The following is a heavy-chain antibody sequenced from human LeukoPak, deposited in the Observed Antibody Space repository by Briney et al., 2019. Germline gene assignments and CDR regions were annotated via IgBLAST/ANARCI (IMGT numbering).Heavy chain of an antibody. D-gene: IGHD3-3*01. J-gene: IGHJ6*03. V-gene: IGHV1-69*05. CDR3: ASCTIFGVFYYYYYMDV. CDR2: IIPIFGTA. CDR1: GGTFSSYA. Sequence: ASVKVSCKASGGTFSSYAISWVRQAPGQGLEWMGRIIPIFGTANYAQKFQGRVTITTDESTSTAYMELSSLRSEDTAVYYCASCTIFGVFYYYYYMDVWGKGTTVTVSS.